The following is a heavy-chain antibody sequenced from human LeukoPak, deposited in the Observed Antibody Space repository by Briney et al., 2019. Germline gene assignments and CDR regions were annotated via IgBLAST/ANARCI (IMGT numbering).Heavy chain of an antibody. CDR2: ISAYNGNT. D-gene: IGHD3-10*01. CDR1: GYTFTSYG. Sequence: ASVKVSCKASGYTFTSYGISWVRQAPGQGLEWMGWISAYNGNTNYAQKLQGRVTMTTDTSTSTAYMELRSLRSDDTAVYYCAKFLFGDPTFDYWGQGTLVTVSS. J-gene: IGHJ4*02. V-gene: IGHV1-18*01. CDR3: AKFLFGDPTFDY.